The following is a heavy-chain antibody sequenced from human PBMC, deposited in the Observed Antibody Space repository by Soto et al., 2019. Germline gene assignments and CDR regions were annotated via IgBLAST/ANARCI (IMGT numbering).Heavy chain of an antibody. J-gene: IGHJ5*02. CDR2: IKSDGSST. CDR3: ARSDWFDP. Sequence: EVQLVESGGGLVQPGGSLRLSCAASGFTFSTYWMHWVRQAPGKGLVWVSRIKSDGSSTTYADSVKGRFTISRDNAKNTLYLQMTSLRVEDTAVYYCARSDWFDPWGQGTLVTVSS. V-gene: IGHV3-74*01. CDR1: GFTFSTYW.